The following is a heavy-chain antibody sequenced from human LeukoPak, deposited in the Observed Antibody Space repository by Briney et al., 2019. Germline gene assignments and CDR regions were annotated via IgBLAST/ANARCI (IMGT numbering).Heavy chain of an antibody. CDR2: INQDGSEK. D-gene: IGHD5-18*01. CDR3: AREGAAIVPFDS. CDR1: GFTFTSYW. J-gene: IGHJ4*02. V-gene: IGHV3-7*01. Sequence: GGSLRLSCAASGFTFTSYWMSWVRQAPGKRLEWVANINQDGSEKYYVDSLKGRFTISRDNAKNSLYLQMNSLRAEDTAVFYCAREGAAIVPFDSWGQGTLVAVSS.